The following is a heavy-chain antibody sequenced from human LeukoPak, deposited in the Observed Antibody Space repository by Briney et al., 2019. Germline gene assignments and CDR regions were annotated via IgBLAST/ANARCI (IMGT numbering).Heavy chain of an antibody. CDR3: ARGPNYVWGSYRYFDY. V-gene: IGHV4-39*07. J-gene: IGHJ4*02. Sequence: SETLSLTCTVSGGSISSSSYYWGWIRQPPGKGLEWIGSIYYSGSTYYNPSLKSRVTISVDTSKNQFFLNLSSVTAADTAVYYCARGPNYVWGSYRYFDYWGRGTLVTVSS. CDR1: GGSISSSSYY. D-gene: IGHD3-16*02. CDR2: IYYSGST.